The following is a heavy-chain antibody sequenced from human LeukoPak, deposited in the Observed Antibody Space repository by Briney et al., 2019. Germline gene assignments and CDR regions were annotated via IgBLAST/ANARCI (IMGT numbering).Heavy chain of an antibody. CDR2: IYYSGST. V-gene: IGHV4-59*01. J-gene: IGHJ4*02. D-gene: IGHD5-18*01. CDR3: GRLEYSYGYFVDY. Sequence: SETLSLTCTVSGGSISSYYWSWIRQPPGKGLEWIGYIYYSGSTNYNPSLKSRVTISVDTSKNQFSLKLSSVTAADTAVYYCGRLEYSYGYFVDYWGQGTLVTVSS. CDR1: GGSISSYY.